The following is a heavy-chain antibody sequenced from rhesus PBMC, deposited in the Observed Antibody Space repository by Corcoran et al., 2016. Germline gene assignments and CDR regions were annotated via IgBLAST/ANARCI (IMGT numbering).Heavy chain of an antibody. J-gene: IGHJ4*01. D-gene: IGHD3-9*01. CDR3: AKGARYFDY. V-gene: IGHV3S5*01. CDR1: GFTFSSYG. CDR2: INSGGGST. Sequence: EVQLVETGGGLVQPGGSLKLSCAASGFTFSSYGMSCVRQAPGKGLELVSAINSGGGSTYYADSVKGRFTISRDNSKNTLSLQMNSLRAEDTAVYYCAKGARYFDYWGQGVLVTVSS.